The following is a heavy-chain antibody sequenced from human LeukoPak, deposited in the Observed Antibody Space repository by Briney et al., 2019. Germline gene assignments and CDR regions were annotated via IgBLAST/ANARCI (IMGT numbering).Heavy chain of an antibody. CDR1: GFTFSSYW. J-gene: IGHJ4*02. CDR3: ARDRRSTQLRGIR. D-gene: IGHD2-2*01. CDR2: INSDGSST. V-gene: IGHV3-74*01. Sequence: PGGSLRLSCAASGFTFSSYWMHWVRHAPGKGLVWVSRINSDGSSTSYADSVKGRFTISRDNAKNTLYLQMNSLRAEDTAVYYCARDRRSTQLRGIRWGQGTLVTVSS.